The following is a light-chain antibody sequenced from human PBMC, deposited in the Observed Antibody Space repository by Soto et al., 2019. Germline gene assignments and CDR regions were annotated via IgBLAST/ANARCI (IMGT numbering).Light chain of an antibody. J-gene: IGKJ1*01. CDR2: AAS. CDR1: RSISNY. CDR3: HQSYSVPR. V-gene: IGKV1-39*01. Sequence: DIQMTQSPSSLSASVGDRVTITCRASRSISNYLNWYQQKSGKAPRLLIYAASSLQPGVPSRFSGTGTGREFTLTITSLQPEDSATYYCHQSYSVPRFGHGTRVDLK.